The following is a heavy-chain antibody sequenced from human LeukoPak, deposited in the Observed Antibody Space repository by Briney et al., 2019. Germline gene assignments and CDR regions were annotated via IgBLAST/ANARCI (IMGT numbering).Heavy chain of an antibody. CDR1: GGSISSYY. CDR3: ASGYRSPGFDY. Sequence: SETLSLTRTVSGGSISSYYWSWIRQPAGKGLEWIGRIYTSGSTNYNPSLKSRVTMSVDTSKNQFSLKLSSVTAADTAVYYCASGYRSPGFDYWGQGTLVTVSS. D-gene: IGHD5-12*01. V-gene: IGHV4-4*07. CDR2: IYTSGST. J-gene: IGHJ4*02.